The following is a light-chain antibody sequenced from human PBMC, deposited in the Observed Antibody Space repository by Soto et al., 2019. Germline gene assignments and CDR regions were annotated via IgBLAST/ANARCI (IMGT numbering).Light chain of an antibody. Sequence: DIVLTQSPGTLSLSPGERATLSCRAIQTVSSNYLAWFQQKGGQAPRLLIFGASSRAAGIPDRFSGSVSGTDFILTISRLEREDFAVYYCQHYGSSWTFGHGTKVEI. CDR1: QTVSSNY. V-gene: IGKV3-20*01. CDR3: QHYGSSWT. CDR2: GAS. J-gene: IGKJ1*01.